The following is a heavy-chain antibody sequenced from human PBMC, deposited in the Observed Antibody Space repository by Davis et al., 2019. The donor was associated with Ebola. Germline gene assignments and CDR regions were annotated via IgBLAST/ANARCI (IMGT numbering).Heavy chain of an antibody. V-gene: IGHV3-33*01. Sequence: GESLKISCAASGFTFSSYGMHWVRQAPGKGLEWVAVIWYDGSNKYYADSVKGRFTISRDNAKNSLYLQMNSLRAEDTAVYYCARGTQQLNWGQGTLVTVSS. CDR2: IWYDGSNK. J-gene: IGHJ4*02. CDR3: ARGTQQLN. CDR1: GFTFSSYG. D-gene: IGHD6-13*01.